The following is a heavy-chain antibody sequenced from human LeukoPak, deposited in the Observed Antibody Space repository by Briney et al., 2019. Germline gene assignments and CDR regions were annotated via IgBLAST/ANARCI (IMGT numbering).Heavy chain of an antibody. V-gene: IGHV3-66*01. CDR3: AAPLTVIPY. D-gene: IGHD4-17*01. Sequence: GGSLRLSCAASGFTVSGNYMTWVRQVSGKGLEWVSVIYSGGSTYYTDSVQGRFSISRDNSQNTLYLQMNSLRAEDTAVYYCAAPLTVIPYWGQGTLVTVSP. J-gene: IGHJ4*02. CDR1: GFTVSGNY. CDR2: IYSGGST.